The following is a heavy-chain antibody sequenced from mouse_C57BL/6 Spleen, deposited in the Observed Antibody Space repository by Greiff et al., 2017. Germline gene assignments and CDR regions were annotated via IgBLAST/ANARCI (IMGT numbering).Heavy chain of an antibody. CDR2: IYPSDSET. CDR1: GYTFTSYW. Sequence: QVQLQQSGAELVRPGSSVKPSCKASGYTFTSYWMDWVKQRPGQGLEWIGNIYPSDSETHYNQKFKDKATLTVDNSSSTTYMQLSSLTSEDSAIYYCASGGVTGTSLAYWGQGTLVTVSA. J-gene: IGHJ3*01. V-gene: IGHV1-61*01. D-gene: IGHD4-1*01. CDR3: ASGGVTGTSLAY.